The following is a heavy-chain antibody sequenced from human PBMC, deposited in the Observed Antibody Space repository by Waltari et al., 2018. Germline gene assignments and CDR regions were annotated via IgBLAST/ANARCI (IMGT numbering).Heavy chain of an antibody. Sequence: QVQLQESGPGLVKPSETLSLTCTVSGGSISSYYWSWIRQPAGKGLEWIGRIYTSGSTNYNPSLKSRVTMSVDTSKNQFSLKLSSVTAADTAVYYCARRSVVVGDYYYMDVWGNGTTVTISS. J-gene: IGHJ6*03. CDR1: GGSISSYY. CDR3: ARRSVVVGDYYYMDV. CDR2: IYTSGST. D-gene: IGHD2-21*01. V-gene: IGHV4-4*07.